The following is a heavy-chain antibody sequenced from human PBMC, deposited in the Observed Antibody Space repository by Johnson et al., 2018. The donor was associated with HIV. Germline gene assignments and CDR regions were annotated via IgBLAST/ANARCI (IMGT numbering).Heavy chain of an antibody. CDR1: GFTFSASA. CDR3: AWGGKQQLSVVDAFGI. Sequence: VQLVESGGGVVQPGGSLKLSCAASGFTFSASAIHWVRQASGKGLEWVGRIRNKANTYATAYAASVKGRFAISRDNSKNTLYLQMNSLRVEDTAAYYCAWGGKQQLSVVDAFGIWGQGKMVTVSS. V-gene: IGHV3-73*01. J-gene: IGHJ3*02. CDR2: IRNKANTYAT. D-gene: IGHD6-13*01.